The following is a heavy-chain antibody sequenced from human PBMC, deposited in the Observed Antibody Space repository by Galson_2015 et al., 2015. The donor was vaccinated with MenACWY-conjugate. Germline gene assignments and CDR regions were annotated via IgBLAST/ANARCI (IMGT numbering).Heavy chain of an antibody. V-gene: IGHV3-23*01. CDR3: AKGFYGANLDL. CDR1: GFPFDTQA. J-gene: IGHJ5*02. CDR2: LSGSALSR. Sequence: LRLSCAASGFPFDTQAMTWVRQAPGKGLEWVSSLSGSALSRYYADSVKGRFTIYRDNNKNTISLLMKSLRVEDTAVYYCAKGFYGANLDLWGRGTLVTVSS. D-gene: IGHD4-17*01.